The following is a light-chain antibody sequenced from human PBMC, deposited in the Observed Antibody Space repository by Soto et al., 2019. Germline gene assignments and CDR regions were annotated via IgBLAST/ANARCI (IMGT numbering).Light chain of an antibody. V-gene: IGLV2-14*03. Sequence: QSALTQPASVSGSPGQSITISCSGTSSDIGSYDHVAWYQQFPGKSPKLIIYAVSDRPSGVSDRFSGSKSGISASLTISGLQTEDEADYYRISYTDRQSYLFGTGTKVTVL. J-gene: IGLJ1*01. CDR3: ISYTDRQSYL. CDR1: SSDIGSYDH. CDR2: AVS.